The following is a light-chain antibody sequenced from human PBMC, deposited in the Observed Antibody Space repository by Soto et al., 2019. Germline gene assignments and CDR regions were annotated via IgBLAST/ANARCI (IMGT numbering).Light chain of an antibody. CDR3: QQYNYYWT. V-gene: IGKV1-5*03. J-gene: IGKJ1*01. CDR1: QNINRW. CDR2: KTS. Sequence: DIQMTQSPSTLSASVGDRVTITCRASQNINRWLAWYQQKPGQAPKPLIYKTSNLESGVPSRFSGNGSGTEFSLTISSLHPDDSATYFCQQYNYYWTFGQGTKVEIK.